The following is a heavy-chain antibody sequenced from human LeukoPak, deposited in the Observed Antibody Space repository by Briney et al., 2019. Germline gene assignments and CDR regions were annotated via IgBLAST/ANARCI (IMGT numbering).Heavy chain of an antibody. D-gene: IGHD3-22*01. V-gene: IGHV4-39*01. CDR1: GGSISSSSYY. J-gene: IGHJ2*01. CDR3: ARGVTMIVVVIHDWYFDL. Sequence: SETLSLTCTVSGGSISSSSYYWGWIRQPPGKGLEWIGSIYYTRSTYYNPSLKSRVTISVDTSKNQFSLKLTSVTAADAAVYYCARGVTMIVVVIHDWYFDLWGRGTLVTVSS. CDR2: IYYTRST.